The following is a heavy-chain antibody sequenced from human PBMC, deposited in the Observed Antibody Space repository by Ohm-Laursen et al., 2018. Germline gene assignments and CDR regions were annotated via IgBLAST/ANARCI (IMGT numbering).Heavy chain of an antibody. CDR2: LNPTRGGTRT. V-gene: IGHV1-46*01. CDR1: GYIFTNYY. CDR3: ARGYYDSRGSAFEI. Sequence: ASVKVSCKASGYIFTNYYMHWVRQAPGQGFEWMGILNPTRGGTRTSLSQRFQDRVTMTKDTSASTAYMELSSLRSEDTAVYYCARGYYDSRGSAFEIWGQGTMVTVSS. J-gene: IGHJ3*02. D-gene: IGHD3-22*01.